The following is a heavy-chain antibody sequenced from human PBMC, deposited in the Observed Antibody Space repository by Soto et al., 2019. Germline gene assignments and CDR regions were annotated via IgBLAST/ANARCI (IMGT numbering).Heavy chain of an antibody. CDR2: ISHSGST. J-gene: IGHJ4*02. D-gene: IGHD2-8*01. V-gene: IGHV4-4*02. Sequence: QVQLQESGPGLVKPSGTLSLTCAVSGDSISSGNWWSWVRQAPGRGLEWIGEISHSGSTTYSPSRKSRVTISLDQSQNQIFLNLSTVTVADTAADYCARGGSLGYCTRGQGALGTLSS. CDR3: ARGGSLGYCT. CDR1: GDSISSGNW.